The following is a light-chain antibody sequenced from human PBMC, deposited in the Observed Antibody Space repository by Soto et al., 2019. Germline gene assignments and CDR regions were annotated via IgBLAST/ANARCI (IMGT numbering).Light chain of an antibody. CDR1: QSVSSY. V-gene: IGKV3-11*01. J-gene: IGKJ3*01. CDR2: DAS. Sequence: EIVLTQSPATLSLSPGERATLSCRASQSVSSYLAWYQQEPGQAPRLLIYDASNRATGIPARFSGSGSGTDFTLTISSLEPEDFAVYYCQQRQGFGPGTKVDIK. CDR3: QQRQG.